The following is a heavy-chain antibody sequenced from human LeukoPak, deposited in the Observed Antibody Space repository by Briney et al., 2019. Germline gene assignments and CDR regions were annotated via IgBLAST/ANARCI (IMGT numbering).Heavy chain of an antibody. CDR2: IIPIFGIA. CDR1: GYTFTSYG. Sequence: GASVKVSCKASGYTFTSYGISWVRQAPGQGLEWMGRIIPIFGIANYAQKFQGRVTITADKSTSTAYMELSSLRSEDTAVYYCARVVTPHDAFDIWGQGTMVTVSS. D-gene: IGHD5-18*01. CDR3: ARVVTPHDAFDI. V-gene: IGHV1-69*04. J-gene: IGHJ3*02.